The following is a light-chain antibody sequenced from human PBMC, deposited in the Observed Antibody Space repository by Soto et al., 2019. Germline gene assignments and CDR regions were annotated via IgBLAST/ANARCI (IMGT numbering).Light chain of an antibody. Sequence: EIVLTQSPATLSLSPGERATLSCGASQSVSSSYLAWYQQKPGLAPRLLIYDASSRATGIPDRFSGRGSGTDFTLTISRLEPEDFSVYYCQQYGSSPYTFGHGTKLESK. J-gene: IGKJ2*01. CDR3: QQYGSSPYT. CDR2: DAS. V-gene: IGKV3D-20*01. CDR1: QSVSSSY.